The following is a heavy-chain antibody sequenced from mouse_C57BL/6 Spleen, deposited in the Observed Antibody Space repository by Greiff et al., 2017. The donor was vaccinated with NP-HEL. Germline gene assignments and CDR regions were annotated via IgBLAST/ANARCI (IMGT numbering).Heavy chain of an antibody. D-gene: IGHD1-1*01. CDR1: GFTFSSYA. CDR3: ARSYYGSSYGYFDY. V-gene: IGHV5-4*01. J-gene: IGHJ2*01. CDR2: ISDGGSYT. Sequence: DVQLQESGGGLVKPGGSLKLSCAASGFTFSSYAMSWVRQTPEKRLEWVATISDGGSYTYYPDNVKGRFTISRDNAKNNLYLQMSHLKSEDTAMYYCARSYYGSSYGYFDYWGQGTTLTVSS.